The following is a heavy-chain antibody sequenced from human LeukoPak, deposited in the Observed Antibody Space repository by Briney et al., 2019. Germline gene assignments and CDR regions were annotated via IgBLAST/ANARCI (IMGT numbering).Heavy chain of an antibody. CDR2: INPNSGGT. CDR1: GYTFTGYY. CDR3: AREVKGTYYMDV. Sequence: ASVKVPCKASGYTFTGYYMHWVRQAPGQGLEWMGWINPNSGGTNYAQKFQGRVTMTRDTSISTAYMELSRLRSDDTAVYYCAREVKGTYYMDVWGKGTTVTVSS. J-gene: IGHJ6*03. V-gene: IGHV1-2*02. D-gene: IGHD1-1*01.